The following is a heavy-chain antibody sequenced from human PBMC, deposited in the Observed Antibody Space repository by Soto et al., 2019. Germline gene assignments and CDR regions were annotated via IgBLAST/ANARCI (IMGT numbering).Heavy chain of an antibody. CDR2: ISNDGTNK. D-gene: IGHD1-26*01. CDR3: AKDEAFSATYHIDS. Sequence: QVQLVESGGGVVQPGRSLRLSCVGSGFTFSGFGMHWVRQAPGKGLEWVAFISNDGTNKNYADSVKGRLTISRDNSRSTLYLHMSSLRPEDSAVYHCAKDEAFSATYHIDSWGQGTLVSVS. CDR1: GFTFSGFG. V-gene: IGHV3-30*18. J-gene: IGHJ4*02.